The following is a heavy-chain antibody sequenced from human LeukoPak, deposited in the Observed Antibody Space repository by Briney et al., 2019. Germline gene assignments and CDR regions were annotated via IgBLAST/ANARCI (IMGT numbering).Heavy chain of an antibody. J-gene: IGHJ4*02. D-gene: IGHD3-22*01. CDR3: ARDLPQIEY. V-gene: IGHV3-21*04. CDR2: ISSSSSYI. CDR1: GFTFSTYS. Sequence: GGSLRLSCAASGFTFSTYSMNWVRQAPGKGLEWVSSISSSSSYIYYADSVKGRFTISRDNAKNSLYLQMNSLRAEDTALYYCARDLPQIEYWGQGTLVTVSS.